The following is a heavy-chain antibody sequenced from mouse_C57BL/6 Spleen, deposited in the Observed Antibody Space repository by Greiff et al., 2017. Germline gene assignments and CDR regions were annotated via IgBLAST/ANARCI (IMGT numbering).Heavy chain of an antibody. CDR3: ARVYDGYYDY. J-gene: IGHJ2*01. V-gene: IGHV1-69*01. D-gene: IGHD2-3*01. CDR1: GYTFTSYW. Sequence: QVQLQQPGAELVMPGASVKLSCKASGYTFTSYWMHWVKQRPGQGLEWIGEIDPSDCYTNYNQKFKGKSTLTVDKSSSTAYMQLSSLTSEDSAVYYCARVYDGYYDYWGQGTTLTVAS. CDR2: IDPSDCYT.